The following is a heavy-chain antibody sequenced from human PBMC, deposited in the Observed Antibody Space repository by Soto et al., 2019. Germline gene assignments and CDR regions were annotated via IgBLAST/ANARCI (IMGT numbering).Heavy chain of an antibody. CDR3: ARVGHDIVVVVAATYFDY. CDR2: ISSSGSTI. CDR1: GFTFSDYY. D-gene: IGHD2-15*01. Sequence: ESGGGLVKPGGSLRLSCAASGFTFSDYYMSWIRQAPGKGLEWVSYISSSGSTIYYADSVKGRFTISRDNAKNSLYLQMNSLRAEDTAVYYCARVGHDIVVVVAATYFDYWGQGTLVTVSS. V-gene: IGHV3-11*01. J-gene: IGHJ4*02.